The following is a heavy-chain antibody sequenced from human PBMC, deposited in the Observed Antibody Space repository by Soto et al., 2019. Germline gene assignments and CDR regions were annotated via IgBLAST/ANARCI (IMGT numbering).Heavy chain of an antibody. D-gene: IGHD6-13*01. Sequence: GGSLRLSCAASGFTFSSYAMSCVRQAPGKGLEWVSAISGSGGSTYYADSVKGRFTISRDNSKNTLYLQMNSLRAEDTAVYYCAKDQGSSWYVDWFDPWGQGTLVTVSS. V-gene: IGHV3-23*01. CDR3: AKDQGSSWYVDWFDP. CDR2: ISGSGGST. J-gene: IGHJ5*02. CDR1: GFTFSSYA.